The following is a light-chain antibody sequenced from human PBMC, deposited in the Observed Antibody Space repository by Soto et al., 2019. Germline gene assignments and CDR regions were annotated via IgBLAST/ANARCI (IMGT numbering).Light chain of an antibody. V-gene: IGKV3-20*01. J-gene: IGKJ2*01. CDR3: QQYGGSPPGYV. CDR1: QRVSASY. CDR2: DAS. Sequence: EIVLSQSPGTLSLSPGERATLSCRASQRVSASYLAWYQQKPGQSPRLLIYDASSRATGIPDRLSGNGSGTDFPLTINSLEPEDFAVYFCQQYGGSPPGYVFGQGTKLEIK.